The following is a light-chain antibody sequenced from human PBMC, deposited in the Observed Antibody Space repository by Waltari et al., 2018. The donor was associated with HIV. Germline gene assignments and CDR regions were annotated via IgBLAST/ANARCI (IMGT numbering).Light chain of an antibody. CDR2: DNT. Sequence: QSVLTQPPSVSAAPGQRVTISCSGSTSNIGNNFVSWYQQLPGTAPKDLLNDNTNRPSRIADRCSAPTSVAPATLGIPGLQTVGEADYYCGTCDSSLSAASWVFCLATKLTVL. CDR3: GTCDSSLSAASWV. J-gene: IGLJ3*02. CDR1: TSNIGNNF. V-gene: IGLV1-51*01.